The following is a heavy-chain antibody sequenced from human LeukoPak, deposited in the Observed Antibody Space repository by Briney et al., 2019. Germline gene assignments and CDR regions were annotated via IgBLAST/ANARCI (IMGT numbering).Heavy chain of an antibody. CDR2: ICFGGST. D-gene: IGHD6-13*01. J-gene: IGHJ4*02. CDR1: GFTVSSNY. CDR3: ARDQGIAAAGWGYFDY. V-gene: IGHV3-53*01. Sequence: GGSLRLSCAASGFTVSSNYMSWVRQAPGKGLEWVAVICFGGSTYYADSVQGRFTISRDNSKNTLYLQMNSLRAEDTAVYYCARDQGIAAAGWGYFDYWGRGTLVTVSS.